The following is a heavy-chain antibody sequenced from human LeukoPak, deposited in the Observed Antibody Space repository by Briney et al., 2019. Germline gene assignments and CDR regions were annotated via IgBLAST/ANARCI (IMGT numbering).Heavy chain of an antibody. J-gene: IGHJ4*02. CDR1: GYTFTSYD. CDR3: ARRAWRWFGEGEDY. Sequence: GASVKVSCKASGYTFTSYDINWVRQATGQGLEWMGWMNPNSGNTGYAQKFQGRVTMTRNTSISTAYMELSSLRSEDTAVYYCARRAWRWFGEGEDYWGQGTLVTVSS. V-gene: IGHV1-8*01. D-gene: IGHD3-10*01. CDR2: MNPNSGNT.